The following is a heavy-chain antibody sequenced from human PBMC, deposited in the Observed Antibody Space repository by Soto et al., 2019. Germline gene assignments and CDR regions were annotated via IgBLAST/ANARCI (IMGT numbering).Heavy chain of an antibody. CDR2: IIPIFGTA. CDR1: GGTFSSYA. V-gene: IGHV1-69*13. CDR3: ARGPRAHDSSGYYFSWYFDY. D-gene: IGHD3-22*01. J-gene: IGHJ4*02. Sequence: ASVKVSCKASGGTFSSYAISWVRQAPGQGLEWMGGIIPIFGTANYAQKFQGRVTITADESTSTAYMELSSLRSEDTAVYYCARGPRAHDSSGYYFSWYFDYWGQGTLVTVSS.